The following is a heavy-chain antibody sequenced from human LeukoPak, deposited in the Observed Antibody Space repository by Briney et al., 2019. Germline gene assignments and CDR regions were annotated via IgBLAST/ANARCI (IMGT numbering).Heavy chain of an antibody. V-gene: IGHV3-74*01. CDR1: GFTFSNYW. D-gene: IGHD5-12*01. J-gene: IGHJ4*02. CDR2: INPDGSTI. Sequence: GGSLRLSCAASGFTFSNYWVHWVRQAPGQGLVWVSRINPDGSTINYADSVKGRFTISRDNSKNTLYLQMNSLRAEDTAVYYCARDRTGYSGYDSASGFFDYWGQGTLVTVSS. CDR3: ARDRTGYSGYDSASGFFDY.